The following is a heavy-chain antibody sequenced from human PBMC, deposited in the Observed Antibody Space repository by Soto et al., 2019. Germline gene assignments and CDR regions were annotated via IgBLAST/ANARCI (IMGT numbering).Heavy chain of an antibody. CDR3: ARERTADTAMLEGNDAFDI. Sequence: QVQLVESGGGVVQPGRSLRLSCAASGFTFSSYGMHWVRQAPGKGLERVAVIWYDGSNKYYADSVKGRFTISRDNSKNTLYLQMHSLRAEDTAVYYCARERTADTAMLEGNDAFDIWGQGTMVTASS. V-gene: IGHV3-33*01. CDR1: GFTFSSYG. J-gene: IGHJ3*02. CDR2: IWYDGSNK. D-gene: IGHD5-18*01.